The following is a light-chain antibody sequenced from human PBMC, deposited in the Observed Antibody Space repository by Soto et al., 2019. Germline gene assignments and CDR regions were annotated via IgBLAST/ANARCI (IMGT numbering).Light chain of an antibody. V-gene: IGKV1-39*01. CDR3: HKSYSTPRT. CDR1: QSISSY. Sequence: DIQMTQSPSSLSASVGDRVTITCRASQSISSYLNWYQQKPGKAPKLLIYPASSLQSGVPSRFQGSGSGTDFTLTISSLQPQGFATYYCHKSYSTPRTFCHGTKLETK. CDR2: PAS. J-gene: IGKJ2*01.